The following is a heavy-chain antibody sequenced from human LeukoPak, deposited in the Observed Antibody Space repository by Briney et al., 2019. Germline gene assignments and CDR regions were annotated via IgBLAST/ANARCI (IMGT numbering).Heavy chain of an antibody. J-gene: IGHJ6*03. CDR1: GFTFSNYG. CDR3: AKVKGVAARPTYYYYYYMDV. CDR2: ISGSGGST. V-gene: IGHV3-23*01. D-gene: IGHD6-6*01. Sequence: PGGSLRLSCAASGFTFSNYGMSWVRQAPGKGLEWVSAISGSGGSTYYADSVKGRFTISRDNSKHTLYLQMNSLRAEDTAVYYCAKVKGVAARPTYYYYYYMDVWGKGTTVTVSS.